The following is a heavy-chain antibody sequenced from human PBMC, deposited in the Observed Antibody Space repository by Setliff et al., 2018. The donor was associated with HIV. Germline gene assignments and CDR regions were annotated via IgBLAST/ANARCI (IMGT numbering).Heavy chain of an antibody. J-gene: IGHJ4*02. CDR2: IIPLFGTS. CDR1: GGTFNNYA. V-gene: IGHV1-69*13. Sequence: VASVKVSCKASGGTFNNYAISWVRQAPGQGLEWVGGIIPLFGTSNYALKFQGRVTITANESTNTAHMELSSLRSVDTAMYYCATVFYYDSESFSLDYWGQGMLVTVS. CDR3: ATVFYYDSESFSLDY. D-gene: IGHD3-10*01.